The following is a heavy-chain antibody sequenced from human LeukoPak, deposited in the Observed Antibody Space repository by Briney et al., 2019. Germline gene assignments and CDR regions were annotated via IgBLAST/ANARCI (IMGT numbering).Heavy chain of an antibody. CDR2: ISAYNGNT. CDR1: GYTFTSYG. Sequence: ASVKVSCKASGYTFTSYGISWVRQAPGQGLEWMGWISAYNGNTNYAQKLQGRVTMTTDTSTSTAYMELRSLRSDDTAVYYCARDWDYYDSSGYSTFDYWGQGTLVTVSS. J-gene: IGHJ4*02. D-gene: IGHD3-22*01. V-gene: IGHV1-18*01. CDR3: ARDWDYYDSSGYSTFDY.